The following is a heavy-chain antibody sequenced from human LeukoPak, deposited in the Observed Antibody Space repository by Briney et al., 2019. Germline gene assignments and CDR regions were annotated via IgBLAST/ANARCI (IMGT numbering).Heavy chain of an antibody. CDR3: ASSYCSSTGCYTGSYY. J-gene: IGHJ4*02. Sequence: GGSLRLSCAASGFTFSSYSMNWVRQAPGKGLEWVSSISSSSSYIYYADSVKGRFTISRDNAKNSLYLQMNSLRAEDTAVYYCASSYCSSTGCYTGSYYWGQGTLVTVSS. CDR2: ISSSSSYI. CDR1: GFTFSSYS. D-gene: IGHD2-2*02. V-gene: IGHV3-21*01.